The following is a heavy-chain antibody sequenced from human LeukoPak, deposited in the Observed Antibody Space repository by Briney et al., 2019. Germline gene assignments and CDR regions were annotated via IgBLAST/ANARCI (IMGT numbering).Heavy chain of an antibody. Sequence: SETLSLTCTVSGGSISSYYWSWTRQPTGKGLEWIGYIYYSGSTNYNPSLKSRVTISDFASKNQFSLKLSSVTAADTAVYYCARGTYDSSGYYLYYFDYWGQGTLVTVSS. J-gene: IGHJ4*02. D-gene: IGHD3-22*01. CDR1: GGSISSYY. V-gene: IGHV4-59*01. CDR3: ARGTYDSSGYYLYYFDY. CDR2: IYYSGST.